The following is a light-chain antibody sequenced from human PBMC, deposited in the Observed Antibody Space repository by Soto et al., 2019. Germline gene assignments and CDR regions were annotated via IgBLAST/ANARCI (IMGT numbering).Light chain of an antibody. CDR1: NGDIGSYDI. Sequence: QSALTQPASVSGSLGQSITVSCTGTNGDIGSYDIVSWYQQLPGKAPKPIIXEVAKRPPGVSYRFSGCKSGNTASLTIPWXQVEDEADYVCCSYAGPLTLLLGGATKVTVL. J-gene: IGLJ2*01. CDR2: EVA. CDR3: CSYAGPLTLL. V-gene: IGLV2-23*02.